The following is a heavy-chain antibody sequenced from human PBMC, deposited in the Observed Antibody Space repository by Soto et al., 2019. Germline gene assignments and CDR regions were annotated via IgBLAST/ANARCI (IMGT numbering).Heavy chain of an antibody. CDR1: GFTFSSYG. J-gene: IGHJ5*02. Sequence: QVQLVESGGGVVQPGRSLRLSCAASGFTFSSYGMHWVRQAPGKGLEWVAVISYDGSNKYYADSVKGRFTISRDNSKNAQYLQMNSLRAEDTAVYYCAKDLRGGWSGWFDPWGQGTLVTVSS. V-gene: IGHV3-30*18. D-gene: IGHD6-19*01. CDR3: AKDLRGGWSGWFDP. CDR2: ISYDGSNK.